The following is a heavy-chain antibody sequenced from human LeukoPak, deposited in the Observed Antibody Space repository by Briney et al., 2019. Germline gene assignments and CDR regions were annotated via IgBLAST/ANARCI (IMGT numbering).Heavy chain of an antibody. V-gene: IGHV1-69-2*01. Sequence: GASVKVSCKASGYTFTDYYMHWVQQAPGKGLEWMGLVDPEDGETIYAEKFQGRVTITADTSTDTAYMELSSLRSEDTAVYYCATGSVEMATNTLDYWGQGTLVTVSS. CDR3: ATGSVEMATNTLDY. J-gene: IGHJ4*02. CDR2: VDPEDGET. D-gene: IGHD5-24*01. CDR1: GYTFTDYY.